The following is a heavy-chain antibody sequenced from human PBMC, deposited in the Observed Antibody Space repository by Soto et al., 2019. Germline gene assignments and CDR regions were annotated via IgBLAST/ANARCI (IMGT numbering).Heavy chain of an antibody. CDR2: ISFDGNNK. Sequence: GGSLRLSCAASGFTFSNYGMHWVRQAPGKGLEWVAIISFDGNNKYYSDSVKGRFTISRDNSKNMVFLQMNSLRPEDTAVYYCVKPKEHFYDSSPGETWGQGTPVTVSS. CDR1: GFTFSNYG. CDR3: VKPKEHFYDSSPGET. D-gene: IGHD3-22*01. J-gene: IGHJ5*02. V-gene: IGHV3-30*18.